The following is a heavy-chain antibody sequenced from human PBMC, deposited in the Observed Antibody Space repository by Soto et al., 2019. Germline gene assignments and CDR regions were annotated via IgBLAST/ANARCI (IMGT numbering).Heavy chain of an antibody. D-gene: IGHD1-26*01. CDR3: ASGLYSGSYARYFFYGLDV. V-gene: IGHV1-69*13. CDR1: GGIFTNYA. J-gene: IGHJ6*02. Sequence: GASVKVSCKASGGIFTNYAFSWVRQPPGQGLEWMGGIIPIFRRVNFAQKFQGSVTIIADESTTTVYMEMSSLKSDDTAVYYCASGLYSGSYARYFFYGLDVWGQGTTVTVSS. CDR2: IIPIFRRV.